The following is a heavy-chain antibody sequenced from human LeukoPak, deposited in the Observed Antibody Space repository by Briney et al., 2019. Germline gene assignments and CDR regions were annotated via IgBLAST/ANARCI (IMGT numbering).Heavy chain of an antibody. CDR2: IYYSGST. J-gene: IGHJ4*02. CDR3: ARENYFDY. CDR1: GGSISSYY. V-gene: IGHV4-59*01. Sequence: SETLSLTCTVSGGSISSYYWSWLRQPPGKGLEWIGYIYYSGSTKYNPCLKSRVSISVDTSKNQFSLKLSSVTAADTAMYYCARENYFDYWGQGTLVTVSS.